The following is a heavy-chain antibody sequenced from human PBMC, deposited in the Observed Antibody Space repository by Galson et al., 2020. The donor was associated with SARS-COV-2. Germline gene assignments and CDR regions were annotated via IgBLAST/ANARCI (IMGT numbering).Heavy chain of an antibody. J-gene: IGHJ3*02. CDR2: INHSGST. CDR3: ARGAVDNEAFDI. V-gene: IGHV4-34*01. Sequence: TLSLTCAVYGGSFSGYYWSWIRQPPGKGLEWIGEINHSGSTNYSPSLKSRVTISVDTSKNQFSLKLSSVTAADTAVYYCARGAVDNEAFDIWGQGTMVTVSS. D-gene: IGHD5-12*01. CDR1: GGSFSGYY.